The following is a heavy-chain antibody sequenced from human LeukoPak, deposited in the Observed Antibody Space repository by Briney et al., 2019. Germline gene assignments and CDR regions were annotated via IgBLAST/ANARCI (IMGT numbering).Heavy chain of an antibody. CDR3: ARCKSLDFWSGYLAWFDP. J-gene: IGHJ5*02. Sequence: SETLSLTCAVYGGSFSGYYWSWIRQPPGKGLEWIGEINHCGSTNYNPSLKSRVTISVDTSKNQFSLKLSSVTAADTAVYYCARCKSLDFWSGYLAWFDPWGQGTLVTVSS. D-gene: IGHD3-3*01. V-gene: IGHV4-34*01. CDR2: INHCGST. CDR1: GGSFSGYY.